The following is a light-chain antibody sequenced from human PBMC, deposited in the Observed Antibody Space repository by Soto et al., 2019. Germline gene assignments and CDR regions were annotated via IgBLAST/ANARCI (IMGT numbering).Light chain of an antibody. J-gene: IGKJ4*01. CDR3: QQYFSSPFT. V-gene: IGKV4-1*01. CDR1: QSVLYSPNNKNY. CDR2: WAS. Sequence: DIVMTQSPDSLAVSLGERAAINCKSSQSVLYSPNNKNYLAWYQHKPGQPPKMLIYWASIRESGVPDRFSGSGSGTDFTLTISSLQAEDVAVYFCQQYFSSPFTFGGGTKV.